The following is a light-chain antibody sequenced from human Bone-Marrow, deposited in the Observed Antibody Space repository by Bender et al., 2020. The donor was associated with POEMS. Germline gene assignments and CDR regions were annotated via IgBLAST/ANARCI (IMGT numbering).Light chain of an antibody. J-gene: IGLJ2*01. CDR1: SRDVGGHNY. CDR3: CSYAGSLL. V-gene: IGLV2-8*01. Sequence: QSALTQPPSASGSPGQSVTISCFGTSRDVGGHNYVSWYQQHPGKAPKLMIYEVTNRPSGVSSRFSGSKSGNTASLTISGLQTEDEADYYCCSYAGSLLFGGGTKLTVL. CDR2: EVT.